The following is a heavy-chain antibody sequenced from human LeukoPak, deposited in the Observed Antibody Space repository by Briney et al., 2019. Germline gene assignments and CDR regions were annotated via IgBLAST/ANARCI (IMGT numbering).Heavy chain of an antibody. CDR3: ASGEDGYNFDY. CDR1: GGTFSSYA. V-gene: IGHV1-8*03. J-gene: IGHJ4*02. D-gene: IGHD5-24*01. Sequence: ASVKVSCKASGGTFSSYAISWVRQAPGQGLEWMGWMNPNSGNTGYAQKFQGRVTITRNTSISTAYMELSSLRSEDTAVYYCASGEDGYNFDYWGQGTLVTVSS. CDR2: MNPNSGNT.